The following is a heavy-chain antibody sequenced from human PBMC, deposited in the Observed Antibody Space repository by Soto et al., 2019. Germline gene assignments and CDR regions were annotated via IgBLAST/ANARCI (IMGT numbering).Heavy chain of an antibody. CDR1: GGSISSGGYS. V-gene: IGHV4-30-2*01. Sequence: SETLSLTCAVSGGSISSGGYSWSWIRQPPGKGLEWIGYMYHSGSTYYNPSLKSRVTISIDRSQNQFSLKLASVTAADTAVYYCVRSEATALDYWGQGTLVTVSS. J-gene: IGHJ4*02. CDR2: MYHSGST. CDR3: VRSEATALDY.